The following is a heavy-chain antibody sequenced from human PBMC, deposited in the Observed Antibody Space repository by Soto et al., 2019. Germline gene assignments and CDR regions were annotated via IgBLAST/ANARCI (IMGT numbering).Heavy chain of an antibody. CDR3: ASDGGVLRSFDL. V-gene: IGHV1-69*01. J-gene: IGHJ4*02. D-gene: IGHD2-8*02. CDR2: IFPFVGTA. CDR1: GGTFRRHG. Sequence: QMQLVQSGAEVKKPGSSVKVSCKASGGTFRRHGINWVRQAPGQGLEWMGVIFPFVGTANYAQRFQGRVTISADESARIVYMELSSLRSEDTAVYFCASDGGVLRSFDLWGQGTLVTVSS.